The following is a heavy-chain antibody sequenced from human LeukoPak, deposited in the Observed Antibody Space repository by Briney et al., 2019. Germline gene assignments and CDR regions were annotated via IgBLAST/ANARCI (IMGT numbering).Heavy chain of an antibody. J-gene: IGHJ5*02. CDR1: GFTFSRYW. Sequence: GGSLRLSCAASGFTFSRYWMNWVRQAPGKGLEWVANIKQDGSEKYYVDSVKGRFTISRDNAKDSLYLQMNSLRAEDTAVYYCARDRYDFWMPWGQGTLVTVSS. CDR3: ARDRYDFWMP. V-gene: IGHV3-7*01. CDR2: IKQDGSEK. D-gene: IGHD3-3*01.